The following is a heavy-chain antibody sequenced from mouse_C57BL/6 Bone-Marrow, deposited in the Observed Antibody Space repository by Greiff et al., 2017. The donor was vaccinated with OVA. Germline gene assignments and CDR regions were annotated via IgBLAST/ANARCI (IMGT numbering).Heavy chain of an antibody. V-gene: IGHV5-12*01. D-gene: IGHD4-1*02. J-gene: IGHJ3*01. Sequence: EVKLMESGGGLVQPGGSLKLSCAASGFTFSDYYMYWVRQTPEKRLEWVAYISNGGGSTYYPDTVKGRFTISRDNAKNTLYLQMRRLKSEDTAMYYCARHEARNWEGFAYWGQGTLVTVSA. CDR3: ARHEARNWEGFAY. CDR2: ISNGGGST. CDR1: GFTFSDYY.